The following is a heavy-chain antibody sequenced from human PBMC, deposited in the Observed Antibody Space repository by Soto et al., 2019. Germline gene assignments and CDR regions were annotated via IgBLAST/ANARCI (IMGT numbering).Heavy chain of an antibody. J-gene: IGHJ4*02. V-gene: IGHV4-34*01. CDR1: GGSFSGYY. D-gene: IGHD2-8*01. Sequence: PSETLSLTCAVYGGSFSGYYWSWIRQPPGKGLEWIGEINHSGSTNYNPSLKSRVTISVDTSKNQFSLKLSSVTAADTAVYYCARGLGYCTNGVCYISWYYFDYWGQGTLVTVS. CDR3: ARGLGYCTNGVCYISWYYFDY. CDR2: INHSGST.